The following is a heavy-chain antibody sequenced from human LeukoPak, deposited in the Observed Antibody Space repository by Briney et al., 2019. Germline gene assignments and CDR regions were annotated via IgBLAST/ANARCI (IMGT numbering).Heavy chain of an antibody. V-gene: IGHV4-34*01. J-gene: IGHJ4*02. CDR1: GGSFNGYY. Sequence: PSETLSLTCAVYGGSFNGYYWSWIRQPPGKGLEWIGEINHSGSTNYNPSLKSRVTISVDTSKNQFSLKLSSVTAADTAVYYCARAHYYGSGSYYRIDYWGEGTLVTVSS. D-gene: IGHD3-10*01. CDR3: ARAHYYGSGSYYRIDY. CDR2: INHSGST.